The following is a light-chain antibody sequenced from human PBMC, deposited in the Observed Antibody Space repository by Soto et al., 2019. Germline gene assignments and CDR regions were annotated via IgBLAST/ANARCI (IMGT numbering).Light chain of an antibody. V-gene: IGLV2-14*01. CDR1: SSDVGGYDY. CDR3: SSYTSSNTLA. J-gene: IGLJ7*01. CDR2: DVT. Sequence: QSVLTQPASVSGSPGQSITISCTGTSSDVGGYDYVSWYQQHPGKAPKLIIYDVTNRPSGVSNRFSGSKSGNTASLTISGLEADEAADYYCSSYTSSNTLAFGGGTQLTVL.